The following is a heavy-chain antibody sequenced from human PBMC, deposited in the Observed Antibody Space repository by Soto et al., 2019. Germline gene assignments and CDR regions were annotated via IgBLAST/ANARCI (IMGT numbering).Heavy chain of an antibody. J-gene: IGHJ4*02. V-gene: IGHV3-23*01. Sequence: GGSLRLSCAASGFTFSSYAMSWVRQAPGKGLEWVSAISGSGGSTYYADSVKGRFTISRDNSKNTLYLQMNSLRAEDTAVYYCAKPPVTLPPPPPANFDYWGQGTMVTVSS. CDR1: GFTFSSYA. CDR3: AKPPVTLPPPPPANFDY. D-gene: IGHD2-2*01. CDR2: ISGSGGST.